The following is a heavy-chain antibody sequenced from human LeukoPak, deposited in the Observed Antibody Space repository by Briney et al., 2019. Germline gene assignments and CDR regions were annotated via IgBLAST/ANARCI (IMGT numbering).Heavy chain of an antibody. Sequence: GGSLGLSCAASGFTFSSFWMHWVRHVPGKGLEWVSRITPDGDGSTYAASVQGRFTISRDNAKDTVYLQMSNLRAEDTALYYCARDPNNYDSHLGQGTLVTVSS. V-gene: IGHV3-74*01. CDR3: ARDPNNYDSH. D-gene: IGHD3-22*01. CDR1: GFTFSSFW. J-gene: IGHJ4*02. CDR2: ITPDGDGS.